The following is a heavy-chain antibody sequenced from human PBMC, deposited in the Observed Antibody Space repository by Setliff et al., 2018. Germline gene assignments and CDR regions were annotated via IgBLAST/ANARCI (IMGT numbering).Heavy chain of an antibody. J-gene: IGHJ6*03. Sequence: PGGSLRLSCAASGFTFSTYRMHWVRQAPGKGLEWVAVISYGRGKEYYGDSVKGRFTISRDNFKNTLYLQMSSLRVEDTAVYYCAKDVGRGSGYYYYTDVWGKGTTVTVSS. CDR1: GFTFSTYR. CDR2: ISYGRGKE. V-gene: IGHV3-30*18. CDR3: AKDVGRGSGYYYYTDV. D-gene: IGHD2-15*01.